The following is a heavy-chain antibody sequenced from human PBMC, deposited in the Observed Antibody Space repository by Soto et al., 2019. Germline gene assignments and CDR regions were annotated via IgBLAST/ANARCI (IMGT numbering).Heavy chain of an antibody. Sequence: SETLSLTCTVSGGSISSYYWSWIRQPPGKGLEWIGYIYYSGSTNYNPSLKSRVTISVDTSKNQFSLKLSSVTAADTAVYYCARHVNCSSPSCYEGYFQHWGQGTLVTVSS. CDR1: GGSISSYY. J-gene: IGHJ1*01. CDR2: IYYSGST. D-gene: IGHD2-2*01. CDR3: ARHVNCSSPSCYEGYFQH. V-gene: IGHV4-59*08.